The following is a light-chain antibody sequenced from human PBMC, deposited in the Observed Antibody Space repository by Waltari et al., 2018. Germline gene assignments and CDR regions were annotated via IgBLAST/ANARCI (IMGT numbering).Light chain of an antibody. CDR3: MQGTHWPYT. CDR2: KVS. Sequence: DVVLTQSPLSLPVTLGQPASISCKSSQGLVHSDVNNYLQWCHQRPGQSPRRLIYKVSYRDAGVPDRFSGSGSGTDFTLKISRVEAEDVGVYYCMQGTHWPYTFGQGTKLDIK. J-gene: IGKJ2*01. V-gene: IGKV2-30*02. CDR1: QGLVHSDVNNY.